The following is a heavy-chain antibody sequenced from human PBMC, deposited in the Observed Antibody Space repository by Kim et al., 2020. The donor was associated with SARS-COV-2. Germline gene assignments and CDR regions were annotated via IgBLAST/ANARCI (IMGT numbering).Heavy chain of an antibody. J-gene: IGHJ4*02. D-gene: IGHD3-3*01. Sequence: GGSLRLSCEGSGFIFSHYWMHWVRQAPGKGLVWVSRISSDGSFTGYADSVKGRFTISRDNARNTLYLQMNSLRVEDTAVYYCAHCAVEWLLSLWGQGTLVTFSS. V-gene: IGHV3-74*01. CDR1: GFIFSHYW. CDR2: ISSDGSFT. CDR3: AHCAVEWLLSL.